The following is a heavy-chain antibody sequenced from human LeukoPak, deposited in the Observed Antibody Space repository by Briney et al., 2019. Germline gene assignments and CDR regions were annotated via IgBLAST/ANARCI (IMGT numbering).Heavy chain of an antibody. D-gene: IGHD6-6*01. V-gene: IGHV3-23*01. Sequence: GGSLRLSCAASGFTFSSYAMSWVRQAPGKGLEWVSAISGSGGSTYYADSVEGRFTISRDNSKNTLYLQMNSLRAEDTAVYYCAKVRASIAARPSFDYWGQGTLVTVSS. J-gene: IGHJ4*02. CDR2: ISGSGGST. CDR1: GFTFSSYA. CDR3: AKVRASIAARPSFDY.